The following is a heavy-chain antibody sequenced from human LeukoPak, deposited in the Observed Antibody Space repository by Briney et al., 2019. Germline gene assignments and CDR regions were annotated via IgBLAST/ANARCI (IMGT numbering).Heavy chain of an antibody. CDR3: ATVPVVGATLEYYFDY. V-gene: IGHV1-24*01. Sequence: ASVKVSCKVSGYTLTELSMHWVRQAPGKGLEWMGGFDPEDGETIYAQKFQGRVTMTEDTSTDTAYMELSSLRSVDTAVYYCATVPVVGATLEYYFDYWGQGTLVTVSS. CDR1: GYTLTELS. D-gene: IGHD1-26*01. CDR2: FDPEDGET. J-gene: IGHJ4*02.